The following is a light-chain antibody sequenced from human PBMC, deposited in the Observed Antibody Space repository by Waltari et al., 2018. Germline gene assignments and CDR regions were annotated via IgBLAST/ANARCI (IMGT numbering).Light chain of an antibody. J-gene: IGKJ1*01. CDR1: QSITYW. CDR2: RAS. CDR3: QQYDNYWT. Sequence: DIQMTQSPSTLSASVGDRVTITCRASQSITYWLAGYQQKPGKAPKLLIYRASNLESGVPSRFSGSGSGTEFTLTISSLQPDDFATYYCQQYDNYWTFGQGTKVEIK. V-gene: IGKV1-5*03.